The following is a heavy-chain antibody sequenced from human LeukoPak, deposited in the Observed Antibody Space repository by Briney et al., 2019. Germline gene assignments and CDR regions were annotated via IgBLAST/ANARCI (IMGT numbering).Heavy chain of an antibody. CDR3: ARAYRYYYYYYMDV. CDR1: GGSISSSNW. Sequence: SETLSLTYAVSGGSISSSNWWSWVRQPPGKGLEWIGEIYHSGSTNYNPSLKSRVTISVDKSKNQFSLKLSSVTAADTAVYYCARAYRYYYYYYMDVWGKGTTVTVSS. V-gene: IGHV4-4*02. D-gene: IGHD2-2*01. CDR2: IYHSGST. J-gene: IGHJ6*03.